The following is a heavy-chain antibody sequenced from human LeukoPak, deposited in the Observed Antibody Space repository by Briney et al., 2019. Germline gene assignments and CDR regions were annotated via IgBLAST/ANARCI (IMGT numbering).Heavy chain of an antibody. CDR3: ARPYDFWSGYYAFDI. CDR1: GYSFTNYW. J-gene: IGHJ3*02. CDR2: FYPGDSDT. V-gene: IGHV5-51*01. Sequence: GESLKISCKASGYSFTNYWIGWVRQMPGKGLEWMGIFYPGDSDTRYSPSFQGQVTISADKSISTAYLQWSSLKASDTAMYYCARPYDFWSGYYAFDIWGQGTMVTVSS. D-gene: IGHD3-3*01.